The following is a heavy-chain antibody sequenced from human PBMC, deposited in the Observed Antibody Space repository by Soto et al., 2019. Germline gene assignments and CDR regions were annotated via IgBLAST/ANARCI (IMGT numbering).Heavy chain of an antibody. V-gene: IGHV4-34*01. CDR2: INHSGST. J-gene: IGHJ6*02. CDR1: GGSFSGYY. Sequence: SETLSLTCAVYGGSFSGYYWSWIRQPPGKGLEWIGEINHSGSTNYNPSLKSRVTISVDTSKNQFSLKLSSVTAADTAVYYCARGPTYYSLFYYYYGMDVWGQGTTVTVSS. CDR3: ARGPTYYSLFYYYYGMDV. D-gene: IGHD3-10*01.